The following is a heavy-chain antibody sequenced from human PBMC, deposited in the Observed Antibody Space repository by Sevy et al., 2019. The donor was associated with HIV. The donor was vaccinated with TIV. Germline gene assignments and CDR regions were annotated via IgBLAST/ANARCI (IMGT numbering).Heavy chain of an antibody. J-gene: IGHJ4*02. V-gene: IGHV4-61*01. CDR2: IYYSGST. Sequence: SETLSLTCTVSGGSVSSGSYYWSWIRQPPGKGLEWIGYIYYSGSTNYNPSLKSRVTISVDTSKNQFSLKLGSVTAADTAVYYCARGVMVRGVIRQKPYYFDYWGQGTLVTVSS. CDR3: ARGVMVRGVIRQKPYYFDY. CDR1: GGSVSSGSYY. D-gene: IGHD3-10*01.